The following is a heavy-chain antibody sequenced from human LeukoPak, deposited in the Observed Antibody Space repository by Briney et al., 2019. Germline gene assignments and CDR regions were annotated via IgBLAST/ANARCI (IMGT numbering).Heavy chain of an antibody. D-gene: IGHD3-10*01. CDR1: GYSENFYG. CDR3: ARELWFGEFYFDY. Sequence: ASVKVSCKTSGYSENFYGITWVRQVAGQGLEWMGWINPNSGGTNYAQKFQGRVTMTRDTFISTVYMDLSRLRSDDTAVYYCARELWFGEFYFDYWGQGTLVTVSS. V-gene: IGHV1-2*02. CDR2: INPNSGGT. J-gene: IGHJ4*02.